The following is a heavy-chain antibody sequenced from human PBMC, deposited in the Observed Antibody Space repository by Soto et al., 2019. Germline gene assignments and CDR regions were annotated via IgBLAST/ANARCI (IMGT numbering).Heavy chain of an antibody. Sequence: SETLSLTCAVSGASDSSSDWWAWVRQPPGKGLQWIGEIYQSGKTNYNPSRESRVTMSIDRSMNEFYLKVTSLTAADTAVYYSARLSSRGPRLDSWGQGSLVTVSS. J-gene: IGHJ4*02. CDR3: ARLSSRGPRLDS. V-gene: IGHV4-4*02. CDR1: GASDSSSDW. D-gene: IGHD5-12*01. CDR2: IYQSGKT.